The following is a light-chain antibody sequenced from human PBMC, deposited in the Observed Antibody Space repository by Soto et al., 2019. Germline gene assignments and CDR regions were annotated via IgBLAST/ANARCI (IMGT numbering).Light chain of an antibody. J-gene: IGKJ1*01. Sequence: DLQMTQSPSSLSASLGDRVTITCRASQSVNTYVHWYQQRPGRAPKLLIYGASNLQNGVPSRFSGDGSGTDFPLTISSLQVEDFATYHCQQTYSTPWTFGQGTKVEIK. CDR1: QSVNTY. V-gene: IGKV1-39*01. CDR2: GAS. CDR3: QQTYSTPWT.